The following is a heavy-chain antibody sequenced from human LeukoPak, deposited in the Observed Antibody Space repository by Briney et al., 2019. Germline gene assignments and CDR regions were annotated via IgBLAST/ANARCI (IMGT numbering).Heavy chain of an antibody. D-gene: IGHD3-22*01. CDR3: ARTILPITMIDPTPLRY. V-gene: IGHV1-2*06. CDR1: GYTFTGYS. CDR2: INLSSGGT. Sequence: ASVTVSCKASGYTFTGYSIHWVRQAPGQGLEWMGRINLSSGGTNYAQKFQGRVTMTRDTSISTAYMELSRLRSDDTAVYYCARTILPITMIDPTPLRYWGQGTLVTVSS. J-gene: IGHJ4*02.